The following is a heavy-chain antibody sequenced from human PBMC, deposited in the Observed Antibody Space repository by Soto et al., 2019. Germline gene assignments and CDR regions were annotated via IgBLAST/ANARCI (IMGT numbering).Heavy chain of an antibody. CDR3: ARGSDRGFEY. V-gene: IGHV1-2*04. CDR1: GYTFTGYY. J-gene: IGHJ4*02. Sequence: ASVKVSCKASGYTFTGYYMHWVRQAPGQGLEWMGWINPNSGGTNYAQKFQGWATMTRDTSISTAYMELSRLRSDDTAVYYCARGSDRGFEYWGQGTLVTVSS. CDR2: INPNSGGT.